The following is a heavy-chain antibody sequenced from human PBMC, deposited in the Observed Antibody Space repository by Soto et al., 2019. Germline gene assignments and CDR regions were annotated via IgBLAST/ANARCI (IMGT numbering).Heavy chain of an antibody. Sequence: EVQVVESGGGLVKPGGSLRLSCAASGFTFSSHSMNWVRQAPGKGLEWVSTISGSSTYIYYASSVKGRFTISRDNAKNAVYLQMNSLRAEDTAVDYCAKVTGYYMDHWGQGTLVTVSS. J-gene: IGHJ4*02. V-gene: IGHV3-21*04. CDR3: AKVTGYYMDH. CDR1: GFTFSSHS. D-gene: IGHD3-9*01. CDR2: ISGSSTYI.